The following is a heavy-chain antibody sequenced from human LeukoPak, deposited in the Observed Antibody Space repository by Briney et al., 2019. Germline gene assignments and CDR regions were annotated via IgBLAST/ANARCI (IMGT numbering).Heavy chain of an antibody. V-gene: IGHV3-33*01. J-gene: IGHJ4*02. CDR2: IWYDGSNK. CDR1: GFTFSSYG. CDR3: ALQPYGGIWGFDY. D-gene: IGHD4-23*01. Sequence: GGSLRLSCAASGFTFSSYGMHWVRQAPGKGLEWVAVIWYDGSNKYYADSVKGRFTISRDNSKNTLYLQMNSLRAEDTAVYYCALQPYGGIWGFDYWGQGTLVTVSS.